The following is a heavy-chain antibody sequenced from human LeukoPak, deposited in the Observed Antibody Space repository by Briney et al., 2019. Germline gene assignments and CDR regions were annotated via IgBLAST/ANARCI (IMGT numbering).Heavy chain of an antibody. CDR2: IYTSGST. J-gene: IGHJ4*02. CDR1: GGSISSGSYY. CDR3: RYYYGSGSLDY. Sequence: SETLSLTCTVSGGSISSGSYYWSWIRQPAGKGLEWIGRIYTSGSTNYNPSLKSRVTISVDTSKNQFSLKLSSVTAADTAVYYCRYYYGSGSLDYWGQGTLVTVSS. D-gene: IGHD3-10*01. V-gene: IGHV4-61*02.